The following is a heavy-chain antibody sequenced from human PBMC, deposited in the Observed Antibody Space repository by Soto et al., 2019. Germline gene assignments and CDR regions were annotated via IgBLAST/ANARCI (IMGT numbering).Heavy chain of an antibody. V-gene: IGHV5-51*01. CDR1: GYSFTSYW. CDR2: IYPGDSDT. D-gene: IGHD4-17*01. J-gene: IGHJ4*02. CDR3: ARHSNDYGDYVTYFEY. Sequence: PGESLKISCKGSGYSFTSYWIGWVRQMPGKGLEWMGIIYPGDSDTRYSPSFQGQVTISADKSISTAYLQWSSLKASDTAMYYCARHSNDYGDYVTYFEYWGQGTLVTVSS.